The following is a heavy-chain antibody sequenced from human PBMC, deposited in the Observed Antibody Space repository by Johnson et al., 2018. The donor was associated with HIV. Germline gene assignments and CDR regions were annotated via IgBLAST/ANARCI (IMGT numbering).Heavy chain of an antibody. J-gene: IGHJ3*02. Sequence: MQLVESGGGVVQPGGSLRLSCVASGFPFSQYWMSWVRQAPGKGLEWVSAISGSGGSTYYADSVKGRFTISSDNSKNTLFLQMNSLRAEDTAMYYCARSPGEADAFDIWGQGTMVTVSS. CDR1: GFPFSQYW. V-gene: IGHV3-23*04. D-gene: IGHD3-10*01. CDR3: ARSPGEADAFDI. CDR2: ISGSGGST.